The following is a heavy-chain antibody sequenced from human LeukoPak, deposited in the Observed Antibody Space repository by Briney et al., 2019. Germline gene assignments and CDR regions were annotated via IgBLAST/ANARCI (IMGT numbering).Heavy chain of an antibody. J-gene: IGHJ5*02. Sequence: GGSLRLSYAASGFTFSSYNMNWVRQAPGKGLEWVSYITSISNTIYYADSVKGRFTISRDNANNSLYLQMNSLRAEDTAVYYCARDTSGFGRFDTWGQGTLVTVSS. CDR1: GFTFSSYN. CDR2: ITSISNTI. D-gene: IGHD3-22*01. CDR3: ARDTSGFGRFDT. V-gene: IGHV3-48*01.